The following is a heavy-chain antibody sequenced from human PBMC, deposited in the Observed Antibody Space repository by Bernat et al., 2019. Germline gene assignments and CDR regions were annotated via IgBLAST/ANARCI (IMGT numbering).Heavy chain of an antibody. CDR1: GGSFSGYY. D-gene: IGHD2-21*02. J-gene: IGHJ4*02. Sequence: QVQLQQWGAGLLKPSETLSLTCAVYGGSFSGYYWSWIRQPPGKGLEWIGEINHSGSTNYNPSLKSRVTISVDTSKNQFSLKLSSVTAADTAVYYCARRSYCGGDCYSSFDYWGQGTLVTVSS. V-gene: IGHV4-34*01. CDR3: ARRSYCGGDCYSSFDY. CDR2: INHSGST.